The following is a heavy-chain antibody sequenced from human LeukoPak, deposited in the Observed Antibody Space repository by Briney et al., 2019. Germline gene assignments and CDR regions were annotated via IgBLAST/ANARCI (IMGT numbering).Heavy chain of an antibody. J-gene: IGHJ4*02. CDR2: IYYSGST. CDR1: GGSISSSSYY. CDR3: ARVRTGSLFDY. Sequence: SETLSLTCTVSGGSISSSSYYWGWIRQPPGKGLEWIGSIYYSGSTYYNPSLKSRVTISVDTSKNQFSLNLNSVTAADTAVYYCARVRTGSLFDYWGQGTLVTVSS. D-gene: IGHD1-26*01. V-gene: IGHV4-39*07.